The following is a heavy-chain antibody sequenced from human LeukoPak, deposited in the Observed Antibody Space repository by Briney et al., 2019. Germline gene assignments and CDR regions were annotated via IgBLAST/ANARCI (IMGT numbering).Heavy chain of an antibody. V-gene: IGHV3-30*03. D-gene: IGHD3-22*01. J-gene: IGHJ4*02. Sequence: GGSLRLSCAASGFTFSSYGMHWVRQAPGKGLEWVAVISYDGSNKYYADSVKGRFTISRDNAKNSLFLQMNSLRVEDTAVYYCARSMGSGHYYVADYWGQGTLVTVSS. CDR1: GFTFSSYG. CDR2: ISYDGSNK. CDR3: ARSMGSGHYYVADY.